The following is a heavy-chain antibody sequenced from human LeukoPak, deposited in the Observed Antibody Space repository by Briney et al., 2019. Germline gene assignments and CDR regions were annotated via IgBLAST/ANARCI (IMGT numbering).Heavy chain of an antibody. J-gene: IGHJ4*02. Sequence: QPGGSLRLSCAASGFTFSSYAMSWVRQAPGKGLEWVSAISGSGGSTYYADSVKGRFTISRDNSKNTLYLQMNSLRAEDTAVYYCATGGTVFRFLEWLLGGSYFDYWGQGTLVTVSS. D-gene: IGHD3-3*01. CDR1: GFTFSSYA. CDR2: ISGSGGST. CDR3: ATGGTVFRFLEWLLGGSYFDY. V-gene: IGHV3-23*01.